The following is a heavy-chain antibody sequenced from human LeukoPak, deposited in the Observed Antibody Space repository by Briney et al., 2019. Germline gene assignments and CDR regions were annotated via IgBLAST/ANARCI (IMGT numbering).Heavy chain of an antibody. V-gene: IGHV3-23*01. Sequence: PGGSLRLSCAASGLGFGKYAMAWVRQAPGKGLECVSIISDDSSFTYYLDSVKGRSTIFRDNSKNTLYLHMNSLKAEDTAVYYCAKGRCSGPGCDSFDYWGQGTLVTVSS. D-gene: IGHD5-12*01. CDR2: ISDDSSFT. CDR1: GLGFGKYA. CDR3: AKGRCSGPGCDSFDY. J-gene: IGHJ4*02.